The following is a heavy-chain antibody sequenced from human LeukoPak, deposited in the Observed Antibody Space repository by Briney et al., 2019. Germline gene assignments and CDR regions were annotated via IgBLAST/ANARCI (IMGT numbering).Heavy chain of an antibody. J-gene: IGHJ4*02. D-gene: IGHD3-16*02. Sequence: GGSLRLSCAVSGFTFSTYWMHWVRQVAGKGLVWVSRINTDGSSTSYADSVKGRFTISRDNSKNTLYLQMNSLRAEDTAVYYCAKDRASKDNGNYPFISFWGQGTLVTVSS. V-gene: IGHV3-74*01. CDR2: INTDGSST. CDR3: AKDRASKDNGNYPFISF. CDR1: GFTFSTYW.